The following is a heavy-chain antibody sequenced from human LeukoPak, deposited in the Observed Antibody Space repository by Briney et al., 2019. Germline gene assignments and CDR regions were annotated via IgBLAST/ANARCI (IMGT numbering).Heavy chain of an antibody. D-gene: IGHD3-9*01. Sequence: ASVKVSCKASGGTFSSYAISWVRQAPGQGLEWMGRIIPILGIANYAQKFQGRVTITADKSTSTAYMELSSLRSEDTAVYYCARDRYDILTGYSPPGFDYWGQGTLVAVSS. V-gene: IGHV1-69*04. CDR2: IIPILGIA. J-gene: IGHJ4*02. CDR3: ARDRYDILTGYSPPGFDY. CDR1: GGTFSSYA.